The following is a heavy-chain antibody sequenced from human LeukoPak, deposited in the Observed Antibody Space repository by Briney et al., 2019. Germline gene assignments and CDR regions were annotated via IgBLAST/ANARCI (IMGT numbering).Heavy chain of an antibody. CDR1: GFTFSSCS. J-gene: IGHJ4*02. CDR2: ISISSSYI. CDR3: EREGMALVNFDY. V-gene: IGHV3-21*01. Sequence: GVSLRLSCAASGFTFSSCSMNWVRQAPGKGLEGVSSISISSSYIYYADALKGRFTISRDNAKNPLYLQMNSLRAEDTAVYYCEREGMALVNFDYRGQGTLVNVSS. D-gene: IGHD4-23*01.